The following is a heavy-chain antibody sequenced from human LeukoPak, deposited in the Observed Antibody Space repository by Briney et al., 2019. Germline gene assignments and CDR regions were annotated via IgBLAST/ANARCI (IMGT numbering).Heavy chain of an antibody. V-gene: IGHV3-23*01. CDR3: TKGTIWLPFDY. CDR1: GCTFSNYA. D-gene: IGHD3-10*01. J-gene: IGHJ4*02. CDR2: ISGSGGST. Sequence: GGSLRLSCAASGCTFSNYALSWARQTPGKGLQRVSAISGSGGSTYYADSVKGRFTISRDNSKNTLYLQMDSLRAEDTGVYYCTKGTIWLPFDYWGQGTLVTVSS.